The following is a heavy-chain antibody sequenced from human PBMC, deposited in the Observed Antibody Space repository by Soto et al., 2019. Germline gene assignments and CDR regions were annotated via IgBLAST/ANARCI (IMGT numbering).Heavy chain of an antibody. D-gene: IGHD2-2*01. J-gene: IGHJ5*02. CDR3: ARENRYCSSTSCRNNWFDH. CDR2: ISSSSSYI. V-gene: IGHV3-21*01. Sequence: GGSLRLSCAASGFTFSSYSMNWVRQAPGKGLEWVSSISSSSSYIYYADSVKGRFTISRDNAKNSLYLQMNSLRAEDTAVYYCARENRYCSSTSCRNNWFDHWGQGTLVTVSS. CDR1: GFTFSSYS.